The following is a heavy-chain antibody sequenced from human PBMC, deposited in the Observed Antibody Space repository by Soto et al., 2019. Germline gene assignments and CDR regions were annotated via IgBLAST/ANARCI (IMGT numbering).Heavy chain of an antibody. CDR3: ARDARRAARQRGWFDP. CDR1: GFTFSSYS. CDR2: ISSSSSYI. Sequence: EVRLVESGGGLVKPGGSLRLSCAASGFTFSSYSMNWVRQAPGKGLEWVSSISSSSSYIYYADSVKGRFTISRNNAKNTLNRQMSSLRAKDTAVYYCARDARRAARQRGWFDPWGQGTLVTVSS. D-gene: IGHD6-6*01. V-gene: IGHV3-21*01. J-gene: IGHJ5*02.